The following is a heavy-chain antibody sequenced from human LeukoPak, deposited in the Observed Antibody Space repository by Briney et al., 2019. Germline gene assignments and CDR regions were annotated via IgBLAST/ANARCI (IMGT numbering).Heavy chain of an antibody. CDR1: GGSISSSRSY. D-gene: IGHD6-19*01. CDR2: ISYSGDT. V-gene: IGHV4-39*01. CDR3: ARLRGPSGWYFLDC. J-gene: IGHJ4*02. Sequence: PSETLSLTCSVSGGSISSSRSYWGWIRQPPGKGLEWIGSISYSGDTYYNPSLKSRATVSVDTSKNQFSLTLTSVTAADTAVYYCARLRGPSGWYFLDCWGQGTLATVSS.